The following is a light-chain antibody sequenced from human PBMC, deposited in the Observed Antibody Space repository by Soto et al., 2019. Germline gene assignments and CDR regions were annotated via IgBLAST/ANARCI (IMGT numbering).Light chain of an antibody. CDR2: EVN. V-gene: IGLV2-8*01. CDR1: SSDVGGYNY. CDR3: SSYGGYNNVV. J-gene: IGLJ1*01. Sequence: QSALTQPPSASGSPGQSVTISCTGTSSDVGGYNYVSWFQQHPGKAPKLMIHEVNRRPSGVPDRFPGSKSGNTASLTVSGLQAEDEGTYYCSSYGGYNNVVFGTGTKVTV.